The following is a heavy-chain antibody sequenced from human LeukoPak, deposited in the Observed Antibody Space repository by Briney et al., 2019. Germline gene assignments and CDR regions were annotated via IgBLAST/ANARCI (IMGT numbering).Heavy chain of an antibody. V-gene: IGHV4-59*01. CDR3: ARDSTFTVAGYFDY. Sequence: SETLSLTYAVYGGSFSGYYWSWIRQPPGKGLEWIGYIYYSGSTNYNPSLKSRVTISVDTSKNQFSLKLSSVTAADTAVYYCARDSTFTVAGYFDYWGQGTLVTVSS. J-gene: IGHJ4*02. D-gene: IGHD2-15*01. CDR2: IYYSGST. CDR1: GGSFSGYY.